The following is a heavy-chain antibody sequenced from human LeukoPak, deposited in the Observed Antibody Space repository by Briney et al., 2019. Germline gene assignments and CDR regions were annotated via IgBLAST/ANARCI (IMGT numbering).Heavy chain of an antibody. J-gene: IGHJ4*02. D-gene: IGHD6-19*01. CDR1: GFTFSSYG. Sequence: GRSLRLSCAASGFTFSSYGMHWVRQAPGKGLEWVAVIWYDGSNKYYADSVKGRFTISRDNSKNTLYLQMNSLRAEDTAVYYCGGAVAGPYYFDYWGQGTLVTVSS. V-gene: IGHV3-33*01. CDR2: IWYDGSNK. CDR3: GGAVAGPYYFDY.